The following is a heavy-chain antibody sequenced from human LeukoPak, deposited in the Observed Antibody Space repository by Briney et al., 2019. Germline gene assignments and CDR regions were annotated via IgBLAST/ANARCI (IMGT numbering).Heavy chain of an antibody. CDR2: IYSGDNA. V-gene: IGHV3-53*01. CDR3: ARDRGAGYCSGGGCYSAVFDL. Sequence: GGSLRLSCAASGFTFSSHWMSWVRQAPGKGLEWVSVIYSGDNAYYADSVKGRFTISRDNSKNTLNLQMNGLRAEDTAVYYCARDRGAGYCSGGGCYSAVFDLWGQGTMVTVSS. J-gene: IGHJ3*01. CDR1: GFTFSSHW. D-gene: IGHD2-15*01.